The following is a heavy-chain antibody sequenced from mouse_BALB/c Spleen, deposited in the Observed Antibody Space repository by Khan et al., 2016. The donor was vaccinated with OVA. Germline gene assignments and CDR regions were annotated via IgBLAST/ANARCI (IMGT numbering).Heavy chain of an antibody. J-gene: IGHJ2*01. CDR2: ISYSGRT. Sequence: DVQLLETGPGLVKPSQSLSLTCTVTGYSITSDYAWNWIRQFPGNKLEWMGYISYSGRTSYNPSLKSRISITRDTSKNQFFLQLNSVTTEDTATYYCARSVTITTVVATDFDYWGQGTTLTVSS. CDR3: ARSVTITTVVATDFDY. V-gene: IGHV3-2*02. D-gene: IGHD1-1*01. CDR1: GYSITSDYA.